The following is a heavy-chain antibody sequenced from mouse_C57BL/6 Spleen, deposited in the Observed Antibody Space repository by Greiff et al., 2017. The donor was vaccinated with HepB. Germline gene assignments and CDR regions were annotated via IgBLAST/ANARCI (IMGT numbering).Heavy chain of an antibody. CDR2: IDPETGGT. D-gene: IGHD3-3*01. J-gene: IGHJ3*01. CDR3: TNRDRAWFAY. Sequence: QVQLQQSGAELVRPGASVTLSCKASGYTFTDYEMHWVKQTPVHGLEWIGAIDPETGGTAYNQKFKGKAILTADKSSSTAYMELRSLTSEDSAVYYCTNRDRAWFAYWGQGTLVTVSA. V-gene: IGHV1-15*01. CDR1: GYTFTDYE.